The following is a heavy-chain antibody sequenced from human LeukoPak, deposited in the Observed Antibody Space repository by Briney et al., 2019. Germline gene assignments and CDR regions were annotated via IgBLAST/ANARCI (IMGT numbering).Heavy chain of an antibody. Sequence: ASVKVSCKASGYTFTSYYMHWVRQAPGQGLEWMGIINPSGGSTSYAQKFQGRVTMTRDTSTSTVYMELSSLRSEDTAVYYCARSGAYYYDSSGYFLAYWDQGTLVTVSS. CDR2: INPSGGST. D-gene: IGHD3-22*01. CDR1: GYTFTSYY. CDR3: ARSGAYYYDSSGYFLAY. J-gene: IGHJ4*02. V-gene: IGHV1-46*01.